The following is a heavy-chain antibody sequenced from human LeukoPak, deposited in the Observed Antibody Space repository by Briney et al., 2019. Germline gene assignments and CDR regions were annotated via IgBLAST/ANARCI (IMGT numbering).Heavy chain of an antibody. D-gene: IGHD1-7*01. CDR3: ARAAGNYFFDY. CDR1: GFTFSDHI. Sequence: GGSLRLSCAASGFTFSDHIMNWVRQLPGKRLEWVAYVSGSGSTVYYADSVKGRFTISRDNGKSSLYLQMNSLRAEDTAVYYCARAAGNYFFDYWGQGTLVTVSS. CDR2: VSGSGSTV. V-gene: IGHV3-48*01. J-gene: IGHJ4*02.